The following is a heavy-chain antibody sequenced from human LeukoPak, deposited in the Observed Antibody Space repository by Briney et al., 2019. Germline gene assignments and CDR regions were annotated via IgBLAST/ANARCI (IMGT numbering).Heavy chain of an antibody. Sequence: GGSLRLSCEASGFTFRNYGMHWVRQAPGKGLDWVGVIWFDGSNRYYADSVKGRFTISRDNSKNTLYLQVNSVRAEDTAVYYCAGDRATSYFDYWGQGALVTISS. D-gene: IGHD1-26*01. J-gene: IGHJ4*02. CDR2: IWFDGSNR. CDR3: AGDRATSYFDY. CDR1: GFTFRNYG. V-gene: IGHV3-33*01.